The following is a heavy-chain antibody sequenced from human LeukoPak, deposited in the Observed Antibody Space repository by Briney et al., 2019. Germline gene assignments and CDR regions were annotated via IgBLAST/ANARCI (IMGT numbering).Heavy chain of an antibody. J-gene: IGHJ4*02. D-gene: IGHD6-6*01. Sequence: PGGSLRLSCAASGFTFSTYAMSWVRQAPGKGLEWVSAISGSGGSTYYADTYYADSVKGQFTISRDNSKNTLYLQMNSLRAEDTAVYYCAKENLYSSSSFDYWGQGTLDTVSS. CDR3: AKENLYSSSSFDY. CDR2: ISGSGGSTYYADT. V-gene: IGHV3-23*01. CDR1: GFTFSTYA.